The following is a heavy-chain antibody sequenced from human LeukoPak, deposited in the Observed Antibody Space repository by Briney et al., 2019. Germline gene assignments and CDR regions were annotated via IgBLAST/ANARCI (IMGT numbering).Heavy chain of an antibody. D-gene: IGHD3-10*01. CDR3: AKNGDYYYYTDV. V-gene: IGHV3-20*04. CDR1: GFTFDVYG. J-gene: IGHJ6*03. Sequence: WSGGSLRLSCAASGFTFDVYGMSWVRQAPGKGLEWVAGINGNGGRTGYADSVKGRFTISRDNAKNSLYLQMNSLRAEDTAVYYVAKNGDYYYYTDVGGEGTTVTVSS. CDR2: INGNGGRT.